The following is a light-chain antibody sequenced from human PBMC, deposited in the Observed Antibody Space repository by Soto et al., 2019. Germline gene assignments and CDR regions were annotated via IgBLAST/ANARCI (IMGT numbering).Light chain of an antibody. CDR2: NDN. J-gene: IGLJ1*01. CDR1: SSNIGSNT. Sequence: QSELTQPPSASGTPGQRVTISCSGSSSNIGSNTVNWYQQFPDTAPKLLIYNDNQRPSGVPDRFSGSKSGTSASLAISGLLSEDEADYYCGAWDDSLSALFVFGTVTKVTVL. V-gene: IGLV1-44*01. CDR3: GAWDDSLSALFV.